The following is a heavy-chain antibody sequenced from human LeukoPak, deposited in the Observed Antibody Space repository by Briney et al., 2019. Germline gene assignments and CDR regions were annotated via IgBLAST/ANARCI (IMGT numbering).Heavy chain of an antibody. Sequence: PPGGSLRLSCAASGFTFSSHWMHWVRQAPGKGLVWVSRINSDGSSISYADSVKGRFSISRDNSKNTLYLQMDSLRGEDTAVYYCAKDFRIGYSAHFDYWGQGALVTVSS. D-gene: IGHD2-21*01. CDR3: AKDFRIGYSAHFDY. J-gene: IGHJ4*02. CDR1: GFTFSSHW. V-gene: IGHV3-74*01. CDR2: INSDGSSI.